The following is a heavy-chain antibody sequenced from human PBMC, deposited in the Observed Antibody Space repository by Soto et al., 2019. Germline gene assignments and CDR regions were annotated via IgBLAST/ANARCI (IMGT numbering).Heavy chain of an antibody. Sequence: QITLKESGPTLVKPTETLTLTCTLSGFSLTTDGVGVGWVRQAPGKALEWLAAIYWNDDKRYRTSLESRLTITDDTSRNQVVLTVTNMDPMDTATYYCARSTYGDPDYWGQGTLVTVSS. CDR3: ARSTYGDPDY. D-gene: IGHD4-17*01. V-gene: IGHV2-5*01. CDR2: IYWNDDK. J-gene: IGHJ4*02. CDR1: GFSLTTDGVG.